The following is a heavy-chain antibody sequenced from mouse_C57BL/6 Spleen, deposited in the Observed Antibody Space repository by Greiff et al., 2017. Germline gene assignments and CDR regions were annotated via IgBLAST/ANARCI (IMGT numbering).Heavy chain of an antibody. Sequence: VQLQQSGPELVKPGASVKISCKASGYTFTDYYMNWVKQSHGKSLEWIGDINPNNGGTSYNQKFKGKATLTVEKSSSTAYMALRSLTSDDSAVYYCARWNYGSSSGDYWGKGTSVTVSS. CDR3: ARWNYGSSSGDY. D-gene: IGHD1-1*01. J-gene: IGHJ4*01. CDR1: GYTFTDYY. CDR2: INPNNGGT. V-gene: IGHV1-26*01.